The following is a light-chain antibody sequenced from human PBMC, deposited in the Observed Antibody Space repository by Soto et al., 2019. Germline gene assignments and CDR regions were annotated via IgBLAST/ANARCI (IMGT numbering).Light chain of an antibody. CDR1: QRVASD. CDR3: QQYLNSPRT. J-gene: IGKJ1*01. Sequence: VLTQSPGTLSLSPGEGATLSCRASQRVASDLAWYLQKPGQPPRLLIYDASIRATGIPDRISGSGSERDFTLTISRLEPEDSAIYYCQQYLNSPRTFGQGTKLEIK. V-gene: IGKV3-20*01. CDR2: DAS.